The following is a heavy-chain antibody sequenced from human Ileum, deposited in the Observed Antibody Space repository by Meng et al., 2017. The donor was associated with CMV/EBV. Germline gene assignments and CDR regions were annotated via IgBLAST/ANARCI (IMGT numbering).Heavy chain of an antibody. Sequence: FSLATNGVGLGWIRQTPGRALEWLALIDGEDKKRYVPSLKTRITVTRDTSNRQAVLTMTNMDPADSGTYYCARLRDSTSYFRAFYFDSWDQGTLVTVSS. D-gene: IGHD6-13*01. CDR1: FSLATNGVG. CDR2: IDGEDKK. J-gene: IGHJ4*02. CDR3: ARLRDSTSYFRAFYFDS. V-gene: IGHV2-5*05.